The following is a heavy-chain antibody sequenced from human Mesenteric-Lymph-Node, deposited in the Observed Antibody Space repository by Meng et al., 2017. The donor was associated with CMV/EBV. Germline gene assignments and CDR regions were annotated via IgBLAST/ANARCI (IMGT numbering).Heavy chain of an antibody. CDR1: GLTFSSYW. CDR3: TDPPMGY. D-gene: IGHD5-24*01. J-gene: IGHJ4*02. CDR2: INEHGSDK. Sequence: GGSLRLSCAASGLTFSSYWMSWVRQAPEKGLEWVANINEHGSDKYYVDSVKGRFTISRDNAKNSLYLQMNSLRVEDTAVYYCTDPPMGYWGQGTLVTVSS. V-gene: IGHV3-7*01.